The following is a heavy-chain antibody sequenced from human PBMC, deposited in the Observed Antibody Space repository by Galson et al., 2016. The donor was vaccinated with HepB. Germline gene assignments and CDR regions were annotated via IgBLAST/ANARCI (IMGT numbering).Heavy chain of an antibody. CDR2: TYYRSNYYN. V-gene: IGHV6-1*01. D-gene: IGHD1-1*01. CDR1: GDSVSSNSGA. J-gene: IGHJ4*02. CDR3: ARAGGLNENFYFDY. Sequence: CAISGDSVSSNSGAWNWIRQSPSRRLEWLGRTYYRSNYYNDYAVSVRSRITINPDTSKNHFSLLLTSVTPEYTAVYYCARAGGLNENFYFDYWGQGTLVTVSS.